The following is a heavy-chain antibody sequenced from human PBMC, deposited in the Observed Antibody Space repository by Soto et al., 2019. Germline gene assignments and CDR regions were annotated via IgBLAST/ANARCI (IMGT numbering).Heavy chain of an antibody. D-gene: IGHD2-15*01. CDR3: ANDLGYCSGGSCYSFYH. V-gene: IGHV1-69*02. Sequence: QVQLVQSGAEVKKPGSSVKVSCKASGGTFSSYTVSWVRQAPGQGLEWMGRIIPSLGIANYEQKFQGRVTITADKSTSTAYMELSSLRSEDTAVYYCANDLGYCSGGSCYSFYHWGQGTLVTVSS. J-gene: IGHJ4*02. CDR2: IIPSLGIA. CDR1: GGTFSSYT.